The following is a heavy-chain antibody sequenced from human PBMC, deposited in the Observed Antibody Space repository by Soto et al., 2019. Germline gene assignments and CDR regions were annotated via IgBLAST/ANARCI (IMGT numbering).Heavy chain of an antibody. D-gene: IGHD5-12*01. CDR3: ARHVAHYYYGMDV. CDR1: GFTFSDYY. CDR2: ISSSSSYT. V-gene: IGHV3-11*06. J-gene: IGHJ6*02. Sequence: QVQLVESGGGLVKPGGSMRLSCAASGFTFSDYYMSWIRQAPGKGLEWVSYISSSSSYTNYADSVKGRFTISRDNAKNSLYLQMNSLRAEDTAVYYCARHVAHYYYGMDVWGQVTTVTVSS.